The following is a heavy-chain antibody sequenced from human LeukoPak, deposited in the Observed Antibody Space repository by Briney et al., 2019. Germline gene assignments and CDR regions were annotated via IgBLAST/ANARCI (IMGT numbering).Heavy chain of an antibody. CDR2: IYSGGST. J-gene: IGHJ3*02. D-gene: IGHD6-13*01. V-gene: IGHV3-66*01. Sequence: GGSLRLSCAASGFTFSSYEMNWVRQAPGKGLEWVSLIYSGGSTYYADSVKGRFTISRDNSKNSLYLQMNSLRAEDTAVYYCARDLFLAGAGIAAAGHLSDAFDIWGQGTMVTVSS. CDR3: ARDLFLAGAGIAAAGHLSDAFDI. CDR1: GFTFSSYE.